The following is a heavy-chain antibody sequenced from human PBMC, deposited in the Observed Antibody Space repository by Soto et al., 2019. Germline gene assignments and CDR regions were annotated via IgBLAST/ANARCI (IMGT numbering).Heavy chain of an antibody. V-gene: IGHV3-21*01. CDR1: GFTFSSYS. CDR3: AREQMYYDFWSGSSDAFDI. D-gene: IGHD3-3*01. CDR2: ISGSGGST. Sequence: GGSLRLSCAASGFTFSSYSMNWVRQAPGKGLEWVSAISGSGGSTYYADSVKGRFTISRDNAKNSLYLQMNSLRAEDTAVYYCAREQMYYDFWSGSSDAFDIWGQGTMVTVSS. J-gene: IGHJ3*02.